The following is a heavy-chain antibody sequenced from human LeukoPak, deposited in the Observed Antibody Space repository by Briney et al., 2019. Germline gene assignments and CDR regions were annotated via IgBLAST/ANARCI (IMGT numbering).Heavy chain of an antibody. CDR3: AIKHDY. Sequence: GGSLRLSCTASGFTFSPYWMTWVRQAPGKGLEWVANIKPDGSEKYYVDSVKGRFTISRDNTKNSVYLQMSSLRAEDTAVYYCAIKHDYWGQGTLVTVSS. CDR2: IKPDGSEK. V-gene: IGHV3-7*01. J-gene: IGHJ4*02. CDR1: GFTFSPYW.